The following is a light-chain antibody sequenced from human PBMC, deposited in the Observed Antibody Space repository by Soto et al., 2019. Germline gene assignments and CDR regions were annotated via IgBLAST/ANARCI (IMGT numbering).Light chain of an antibody. Sequence: DIVMTQSPLSLPVTPGEPASISCRSSQSLLHRNGYNYLDWYLQRPGQSPHLLIYLGSNRSSGVPDRFSGSGSGTEFTLKISRVEAEDVGVYYCMQPLQTPRTFGQGTKVEI. V-gene: IGKV2-28*01. CDR1: QSLLHRNGYNY. CDR3: MQPLQTPRT. CDR2: LGS. J-gene: IGKJ1*01.